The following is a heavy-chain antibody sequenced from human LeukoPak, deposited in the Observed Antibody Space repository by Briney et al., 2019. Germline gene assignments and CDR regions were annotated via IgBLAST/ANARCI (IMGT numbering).Heavy chain of an antibody. CDR2: VSYDGSKK. CDR3: AKLGFDSSGSHSLVDY. V-gene: IGHV3-30*18. J-gene: IGHJ4*02. Sequence: GGSLKLSCAASGFTFSSYGMHWVRQPPGKGLEWVGFVSYDGSKKFYADFVKGRFSISRDNSKNTLYVQMNSLGAEDTALYYCAKLGFDSSGSHSLVDYWGQGTPVTVSS. CDR1: GFTFSSYG. D-gene: IGHD3-22*01.